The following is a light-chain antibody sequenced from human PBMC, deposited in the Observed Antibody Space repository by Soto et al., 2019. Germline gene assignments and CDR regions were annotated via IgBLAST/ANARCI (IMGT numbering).Light chain of an antibody. Sequence: DIQMTQSPSTLSASVGDRVTITCRASPSISNWLAWYQQKPGKAPKLLIYRASALESGVPSRFSGSGSGTEFTLTISSLQPDDFATYYCQQYNTYSHTCGQGTKLEI. CDR3: QQYNTYSHT. CDR1: PSISNW. J-gene: IGKJ2*01. CDR2: RAS. V-gene: IGKV1-5*03.